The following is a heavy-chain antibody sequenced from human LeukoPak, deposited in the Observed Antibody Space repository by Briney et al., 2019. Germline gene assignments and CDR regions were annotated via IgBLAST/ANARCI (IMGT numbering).Heavy chain of an antibody. V-gene: IGHV1-69*13. CDR1: GGTFSSYA. Sequence: SVKVSCKASGGTFSSYAISWVRQAPGQGLEWMGGIIPIFGTANYAQKFQGRVTITADESTSTAYMELSSLRSGDTAVYYCARGGVWSPQNWFDPWGQGTLVTVSS. J-gene: IGHJ5*02. CDR2: IIPIFGTA. D-gene: IGHD3-3*01. CDR3: ARGGVWSPQNWFDP.